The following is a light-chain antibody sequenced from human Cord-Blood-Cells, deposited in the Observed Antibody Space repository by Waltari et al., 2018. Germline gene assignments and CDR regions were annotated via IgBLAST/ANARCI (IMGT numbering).Light chain of an antibody. Sequence: EILMTQSPATLSVSPGERATLSCRASQSVSSNLACYQQKPGQAPRLLIYGASTRATGIPARFSGGGSGTEFTLTISSLQSEDFAVYYCQQYNNWPLTFGGGTKVEIK. CDR3: QQYNNWPLT. CDR1: QSVSSN. V-gene: IGKV3-15*01. CDR2: GAS. J-gene: IGKJ4*01.